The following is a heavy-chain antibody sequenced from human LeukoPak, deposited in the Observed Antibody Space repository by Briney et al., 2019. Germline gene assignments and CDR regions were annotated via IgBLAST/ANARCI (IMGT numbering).Heavy chain of an antibody. CDR1: GFTFSSYG. CDR3: ARARTTMVRGVPWDYFDY. CDR2: IWYDGSNK. Sequence: GGSLRLSCAASGFTFSSYGMHWVRQAPGKGLEWVAVIWYDGSNKYYADSVKGRFTISRDNSKNTLYLQMNSLRAEDTAVYYCARARTTMVRGVPWDYFDYWGQGTLVTVSS. V-gene: IGHV3-33*01. D-gene: IGHD3-10*01. J-gene: IGHJ4*02.